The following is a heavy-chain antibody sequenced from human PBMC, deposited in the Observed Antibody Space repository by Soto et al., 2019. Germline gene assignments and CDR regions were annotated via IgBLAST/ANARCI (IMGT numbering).Heavy chain of an antibody. CDR1: GGSFSGYY. J-gene: IGHJ4*02. D-gene: IGHD3-3*01. CDR3: ARAHTYYDFWSGYSGRRGHYFDY. Sequence: QVQLQQWGAGLLKPSETLSLTCAVYGGSFSGYYWSWIRQPPGKGLEWIGESNHSGSTNYNPSLKRRVTISVDTSKNQFSLKLSSVTAADTAVYYCARAHTYYDFWSGYSGRRGHYFDYWGQGTLVTVSS. CDR2: SNHSGST. V-gene: IGHV4-34*01.